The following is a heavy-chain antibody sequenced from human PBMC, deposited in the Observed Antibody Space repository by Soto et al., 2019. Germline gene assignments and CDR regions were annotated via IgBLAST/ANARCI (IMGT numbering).Heavy chain of an antibody. CDR2: IYPGDSDT. CDR3: ARSGRGYYDILTGYYKHFDY. V-gene: IGHV5-51*01. J-gene: IGHJ4*02. CDR1: GYSFTIYW. D-gene: IGHD3-9*01. Sequence: GESLKISCKGSGYSFTIYWIGWVRQMPGKGLEWMGIIYPGDSDTRYSPSFQGQVTISADKSISTAYLQWSSLKASDTAMYYCARSGRGYYDILTGYYKHFDYWGQGTLVTVSS.